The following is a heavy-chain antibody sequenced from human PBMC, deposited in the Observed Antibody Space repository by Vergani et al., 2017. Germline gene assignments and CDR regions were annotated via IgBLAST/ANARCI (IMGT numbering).Heavy chain of an antibody. V-gene: IGHV4-59*01. D-gene: IGHD6-13*01. Sequence: QVQLQESGPGLVKPSETLSLTCTVSGGSISSYYWSWIRQPPGKGLEWIGYIYYSGSTNYNPSLKGRVTIAVDTAKNQCSLKLSSVTAADTAVYYCARGPDSSSFYYYYGMDVWGQGTTVTVSS. CDR2: IYYSGST. J-gene: IGHJ6*02. CDR3: ARGPDSSSFYYYYGMDV. CDR1: GGSISSYY.